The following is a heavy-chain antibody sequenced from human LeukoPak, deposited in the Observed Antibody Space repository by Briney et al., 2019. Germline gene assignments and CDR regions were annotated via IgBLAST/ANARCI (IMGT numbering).Heavy chain of an antibody. CDR1: GFTFSSYS. D-gene: IGHD3-10*02. Sequence: GSLRLSCAASGFTFSSYSMNWVRQAPGKGLEWVSSISSSSSYIYYADSVKGRFTISRDSAKKSLHLQMNSLRAEDTALYYCARNNFGPGATAFDIWGQGTMVTVSS. J-gene: IGHJ3*02. V-gene: IGHV3-21*04. CDR2: ISSSSSYI. CDR3: ARNNFGPGATAFDI.